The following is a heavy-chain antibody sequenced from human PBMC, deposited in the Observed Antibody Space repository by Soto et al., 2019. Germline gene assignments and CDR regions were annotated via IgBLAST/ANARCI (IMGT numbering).Heavy chain of an antibody. D-gene: IGHD6-19*01. CDR2: ISGSGGST. J-gene: IGHJ4*02. CDR1: GIIFSNYA. Sequence: PGGSLRLSCAGSGIIFSNYAMNWVRQAPGKGLEWLSAISGSGGSTYYADSVKGRFTISRDNSKNTLYLQMNSLRADDAAVYYCAKAYGVAVAGSVLDYWGQGTLVTV. CDR3: AKAYGVAVAGSVLDY. V-gene: IGHV3-23*01.